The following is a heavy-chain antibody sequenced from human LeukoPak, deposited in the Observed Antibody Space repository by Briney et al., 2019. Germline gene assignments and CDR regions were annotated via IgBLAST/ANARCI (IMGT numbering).Heavy chain of an antibody. CDR3: ARARQKYCSSTSCHDAFDI. Sequence: APVKVSCKASGYTFTSYYMHWVRQAPGQGLEWMGIINPSGGSTSYAQKLQGRVTMTTDTSTSTAYMELRSLRSDDTAVYYCARARQKYCSSTSCHDAFDIWGQGTMVTVSS. D-gene: IGHD2-2*01. CDR2: INPSGGST. V-gene: IGHV1-46*01. J-gene: IGHJ3*02. CDR1: GYTFTSYY.